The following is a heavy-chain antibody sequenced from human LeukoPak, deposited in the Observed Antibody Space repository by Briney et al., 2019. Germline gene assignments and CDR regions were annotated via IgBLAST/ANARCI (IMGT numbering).Heavy chain of an antibody. CDR2: ISGGGENT. Sequence: GGSLRLSCVASGSTFSSYSMTWVRQAPGKGLEWVSAISGGGENTYYADSVKGRYTISRDNSKNTLYLQMHSLRAEDTAVYYCARRIAARPWAPPFDYWGQGTLVTVSS. J-gene: IGHJ4*02. CDR1: GSTFSSYS. D-gene: IGHD6-6*01. CDR3: ARRIAARPWAPPFDY. V-gene: IGHV3-23*01.